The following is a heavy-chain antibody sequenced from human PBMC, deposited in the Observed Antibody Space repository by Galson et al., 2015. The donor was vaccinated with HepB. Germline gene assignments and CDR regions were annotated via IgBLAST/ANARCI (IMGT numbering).Heavy chain of an antibody. CDR3: ARHTQYQLQINWFDP. D-gene: IGHD2-2*01. Sequence: SETLSLTCTVSGGSISSSSYYWGWIRQPPGKGLEWIGSIYYSGSTYYNPSLKSRVTISVDTSKNQFSLKLSSVTAADTAVYYCARHTQYQLQINWFDPWGQGTLVTVSS. V-gene: IGHV4-39*01. CDR1: GGSISSSSYY. CDR2: IYYSGST. J-gene: IGHJ5*02.